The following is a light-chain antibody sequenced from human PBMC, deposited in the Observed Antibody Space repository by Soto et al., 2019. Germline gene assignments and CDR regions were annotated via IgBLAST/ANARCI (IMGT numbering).Light chain of an antibody. CDR2: DAS. CDR1: QDIRNY. V-gene: IGKV1-33*01. CDR3: QQYHNLPIT. J-gene: IGKJ3*01. Sequence: DIQMTQSPSSLSASVGDRVTITCQARQDIRNYLNWYQQKPGKDPKLLIYDASNLQTGVPSRFSEGRSRTYFTFTISSLQPEDIATYYCQQYHNLPITFGPGTKVDFK.